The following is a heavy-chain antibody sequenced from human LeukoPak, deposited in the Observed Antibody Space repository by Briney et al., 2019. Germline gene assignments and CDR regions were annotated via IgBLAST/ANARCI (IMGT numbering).Heavy chain of an antibody. CDR1: GGTFSSYA. CDR2: INPNSDGT. D-gene: IGHD4-17*01. J-gene: IGHJ5*02. CDR3: ARFDYGDYASFDP. V-gene: IGHV1-2*02. Sequence: GASVKVSCKASGGTFSSYAISWVRQAPGQGLEWMGWINPNSDGTNYAQKFQGRVTMTRDTSISTAYMELSRLRSDDTAVYYCARFDYGDYASFDPRGQGTLVTVSS.